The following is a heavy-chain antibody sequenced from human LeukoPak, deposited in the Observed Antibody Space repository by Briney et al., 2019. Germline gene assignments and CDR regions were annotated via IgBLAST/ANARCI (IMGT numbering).Heavy chain of an antibody. Sequence: GGSLRLSCAASGFTFSSYEMSWVRQAPGKGLEWVSAISGSGGSTYYADSVKGRFTISRDNSKNTLYLQMNSLRAEDTAVYYCAKYSGSYYYFDYWGQGTLVTVSS. V-gene: IGHV3-23*01. CDR2: ISGSGGST. J-gene: IGHJ4*02. D-gene: IGHD1-26*01. CDR3: AKYSGSYYYFDY. CDR1: GFTFSSYE.